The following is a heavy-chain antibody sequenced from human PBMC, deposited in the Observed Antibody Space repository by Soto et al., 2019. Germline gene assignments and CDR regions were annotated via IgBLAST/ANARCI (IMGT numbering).Heavy chain of an antibody. Sequence: PSETLSLTCTVSGVTVSSDAYYWSWIRQDPGKGLEWIGNIYHTGSTYYSPSLKSRVVISLDTSNNQFSLTLTSVTAADTAVYYCARYRFSGNKWSKFDYWGQGTLVTVSS. D-gene: IGHD3-16*02. CDR2: IYHTGST. J-gene: IGHJ4*02. CDR3: ARYRFSGNKWSKFDY. CDR1: GVTVSSDAYY. V-gene: IGHV4-31*03.